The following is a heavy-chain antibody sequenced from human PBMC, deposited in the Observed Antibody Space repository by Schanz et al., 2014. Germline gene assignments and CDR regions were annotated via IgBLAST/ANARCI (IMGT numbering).Heavy chain of an antibody. J-gene: IGHJ6*03. V-gene: IGHV1-8*02. CDR1: GGTFNSYT. Sequence: QVQLVQSGAEVKKPGSSVKVSCKASGGTFNSYTINWVRQAPGQGLEWMGWISAYTNNTNYAQKFQGRVTMTRNTSISTAYMELSSLRSEDTAVYYCARLGTGMAVAGSVIDSYYYYMDVWGEGTTVTVSS. CDR2: ISAYTNNT. D-gene: IGHD6-19*01. CDR3: ARLGTGMAVAGSVIDSYYYYMDV.